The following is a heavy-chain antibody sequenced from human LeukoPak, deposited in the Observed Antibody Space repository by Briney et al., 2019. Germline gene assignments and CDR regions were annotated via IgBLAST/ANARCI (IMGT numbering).Heavy chain of an antibody. Sequence: GGSLRLSCAASGFTVSSNYMSWVRQAPGKGLEWVSVIYSGGSTYYADSVKGRVTISRDNTKNTLYLQMNSLRAEDTAVYYCAKDSSEYSSSSYQFDYWGQGTLVTVSS. CDR2: IYSGGST. CDR3: AKDSSEYSSSSYQFDY. CDR1: GFTVSSNY. D-gene: IGHD6-6*01. J-gene: IGHJ4*02. V-gene: IGHV3-53*01.